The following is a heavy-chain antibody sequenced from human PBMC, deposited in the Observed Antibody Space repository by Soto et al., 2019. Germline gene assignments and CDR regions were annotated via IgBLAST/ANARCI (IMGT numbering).Heavy chain of an antibody. CDR2: ISWNSGSI. Sequence: GGSLRLSCAASGFTFDDYAMHWVRQAPGKGLEWVSGISWNSGSIGYADSVKGRFTISRDNAKNSLYLQMNSLRAEDTALYYCAKMGIHDAFDSCGQGTMVTVSS. CDR3: AKMGIHDAFDS. D-gene: IGHD1-26*01. CDR1: GFTFDDYA. J-gene: IGHJ3*02. V-gene: IGHV3-9*01.